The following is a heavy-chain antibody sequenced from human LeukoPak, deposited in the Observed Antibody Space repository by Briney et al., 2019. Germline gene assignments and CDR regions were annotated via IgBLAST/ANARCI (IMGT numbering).Heavy chain of an antibody. Sequence: SETLSLTCAVYGGSFSGYYWSWLRQPPGKGLEWIGEINHSGSTNYNPSLKSRVTISVDTSKNQFSLKLSSVTAADTAVYYCARGPFNYYDSSGYPRGYFDYWGQGTLVTVSS. D-gene: IGHD3-22*01. CDR1: GGSFSGYY. CDR3: ARGPFNYYDSSGYPRGYFDY. V-gene: IGHV4-34*01. CDR2: INHSGST. J-gene: IGHJ4*02.